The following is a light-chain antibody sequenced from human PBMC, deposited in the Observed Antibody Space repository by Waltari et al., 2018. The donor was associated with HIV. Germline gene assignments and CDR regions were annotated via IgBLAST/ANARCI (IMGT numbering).Light chain of an antibody. CDR3: QQYNSYTWT. V-gene: IGKV1-5*03. CDR2: KAS. CDR1: QSISSW. Sequence: TLSASVGDRVTITCRASQSISSWLAWYQQKPGKAPKLLIYKASSLESGVPSRFSGSGSGTEFTLTISSLQPDDFATYYCQQYNSYTWTFGQGTKVEIK. J-gene: IGKJ1*01.